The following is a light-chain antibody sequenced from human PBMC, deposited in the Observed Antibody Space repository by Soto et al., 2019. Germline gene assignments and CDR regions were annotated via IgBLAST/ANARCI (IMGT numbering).Light chain of an antibody. V-gene: IGKV1-27*01. CDR1: QDINNY. CDR2: AAS. CDR3: QRYNNGPPVT. J-gene: IGKJ3*01. Sequence: DIQMTQSPSSLSASVGDRVTITCRASQDINNYLAWYQQNPGKPPKLLIYAASTLQSVVPSRFSGGGSGTDFTLTINSMQPEDVATYYCQRYNNGPPVTFGPGTKV.